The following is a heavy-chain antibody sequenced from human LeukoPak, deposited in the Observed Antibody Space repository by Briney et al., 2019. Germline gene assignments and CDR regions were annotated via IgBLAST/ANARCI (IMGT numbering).Heavy chain of an antibody. J-gene: IGHJ6*02. CDR3: ARADRDVTYGMDV. Sequence: GGSLRLSCAASGFTFSRHGMHWLRQAPGKGLEWLTFISYDGRFKYYGDSVKGRFTTSRDNSKSTLYLQMNSLRAEDTAVYYCARADRDVTYGMDVWGQGTTVTVSS. D-gene: IGHD2-15*01. CDR2: ISYDGRFK. CDR1: GFTFSRHG. V-gene: IGHV3-30*19.